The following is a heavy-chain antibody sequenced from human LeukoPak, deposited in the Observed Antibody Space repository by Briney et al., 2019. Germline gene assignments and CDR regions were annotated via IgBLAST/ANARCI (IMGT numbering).Heavy chain of an antibody. D-gene: IGHD3-10*01. V-gene: IGHV4-59*01. J-gene: IGHJ6*03. CDR3: ARVEEGYGSGRREDYYYYYMDV. CDR2: IYYSGST. CDR1: GGSISSYY. Sequence: NPSETLSLTCTVSGGSISSYYWSWIRQPPGKGLEWIGYIYYSGSTNYNPSLKSRVTISVDTSKNQFSLKLSSVTAADTAMYYCARVEEGYGSGRREDYYYYYMDVWGKGTTVTISS.